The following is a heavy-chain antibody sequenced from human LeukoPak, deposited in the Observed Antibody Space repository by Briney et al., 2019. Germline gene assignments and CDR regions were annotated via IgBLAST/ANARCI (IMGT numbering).Heavy chain of an antibody. J-gene: IGHJ6*03. D-gene: IGHD2-2*01. Sequence: SVKVCCKASGGTFSSYAISWVRQAPGQGLEWMGGIIPIFGTANYAQKFQGRVTITTDESTSTAYMELSSLRSEDTAVYYCAGVVVPAAMRYYYYYMDVWGKGTTVTVSS. CDR1: GGTFSSYA. V-gene: IGHV1-69*05. CDR2: IIPIFGTA. CDR3: AGVVVPAAMRYYYYYMDV.